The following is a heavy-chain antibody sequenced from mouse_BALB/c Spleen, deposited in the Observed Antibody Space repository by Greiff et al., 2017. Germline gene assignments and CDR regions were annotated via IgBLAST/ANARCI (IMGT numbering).Heavy chain of an antibody. J-gene: IGHJ2*01. Sequence: VQLKESGGGLVKPGGSLKLSCAASGFTFSSYAMSWVRQTPEKRLEWVATISSGGSYTYYPDSVKGRFTISRDNAKNTLYLQMSSLRSEDTAMYYCARQGPRGYFDYWGQGTTLTVSS. CDR1: GFTFSSYA. CDR2: ISSGGSYT. V-gene: IGHV5-9-3*01. CDR3: ARQGPRGYFDY.